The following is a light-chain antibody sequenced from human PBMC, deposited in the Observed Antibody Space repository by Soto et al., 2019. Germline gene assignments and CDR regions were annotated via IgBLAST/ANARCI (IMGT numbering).Light chain of an antibody. CDR1: LPISNK. J-gene: IGKJ4*01. V-gene: IGKV3-15*01. CDR2: GAS. Sequence: DIVLTQSPATLSVSPGERATLSCRASLPISNKLAWYQQRPGQSLRLLIYGASARAHGVPARFSGSGSGTEFTLTISSLQSEYLAVYYCQQYENWPPAVTFGGGTNVEI. CDR3: QQYENWPPAVT.